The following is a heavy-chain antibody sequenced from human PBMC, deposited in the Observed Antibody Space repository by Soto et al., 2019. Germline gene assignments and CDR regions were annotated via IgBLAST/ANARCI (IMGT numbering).Heavy chain of an antibody. CDR1: GGSISSYY. Sequence: SETLSLTCTVSGGSISSYYWSWIRQPPGKGLEWIGYIYYSGSTNYNPSLKSRVTISVDTSKNQFSLKLSSVTAADTAVYYCAREYQLLWGGYAFDIWGQGTMVTVSS. CDR3: AREYQLLWGGYAFDI. D-gene: IGHD2-2*01. J-gene: IGHJ3*02. V-gene: IGHV4-59*01. CDR2: IYYSGST.